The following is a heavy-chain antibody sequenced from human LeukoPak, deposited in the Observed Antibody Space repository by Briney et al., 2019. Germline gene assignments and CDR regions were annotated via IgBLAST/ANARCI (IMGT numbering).Heavy chain of an antibody. CDR3: AKDGSITIFGVVITYFDY. D-gene: IGHD3-3*01. V-gene: IGHV3-23*01. Sequence: GGSLRLSCAASGFTFSSYGMHWVRQARGKGLEWVSAISGSGGSTYYADSVKGRFTISRDNSKNTLYLQMNSLRAEDTAVYYCAKDGSITIFGVVITYFDYWGQGTLVTVSS. CDR2: ISGSGGST. J-gene: IGHJ4*02. CDR1: GFTFSSYG.